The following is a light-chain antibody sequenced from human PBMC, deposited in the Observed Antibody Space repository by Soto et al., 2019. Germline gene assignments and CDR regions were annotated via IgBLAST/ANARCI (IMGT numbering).Light chain of an antibody. Sequence: QSALTQPASVSGSPGQSITISCTGSNSDIGTYNYVSWYQQHPGKAPKLVISEVSNRPSGISHRSSGSKSGNAASLTISGLQAEDEATYYCSSYTSTSTLYVFGPGTKVTV. CDR2: EVS. J-gene: IGLJ1*01. CDR3: SSYTSTSTLYV. CDR1: NSDIGTYNY. V-gene: IGLV2-14*01.